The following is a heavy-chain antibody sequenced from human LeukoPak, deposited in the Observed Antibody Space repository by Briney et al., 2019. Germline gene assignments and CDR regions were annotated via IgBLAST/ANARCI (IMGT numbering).Heavy chain of an antibody. CDR2: MNPNSGNT. V-gene: IGHV1-8*01. CDR3: ARGAVEGVGAIALDY. CDR1: GYTFTSYD. D-gene: IGHD1-26*01. J-gene: IGHJ4*02. Sequence: ASVKVSCKASGYTFTSYDINWVRQATGQGVEWMGWMNPNSGNTGYAQKFQGRVTMTRNTSISTAYMELSSLRSEDTAVYYCARGAVEGVGAIALDYWGQGTLVTVSS.